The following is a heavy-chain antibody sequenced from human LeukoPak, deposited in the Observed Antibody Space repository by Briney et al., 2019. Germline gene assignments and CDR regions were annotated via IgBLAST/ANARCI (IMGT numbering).Heavy chain of an antibody. V-gene: IGHV1-24*01. D-gene: IGHD3-22*01. J-gene: IGHJ4*02. CDR2: FNREDDEA. CDR1: GYTLTDFS. Sequence: ASLTVSCNISGYTLTDFSMHWVRQAPGKGLEWMGGFNREDDEAIYAPHLQGRVTVTEDTSTDTAYMELSSLRSEDTAVYYCATLDSYYDNSGRPLVPDWGQGTLVTVSS. CDR3: ATLDSYYDNSGRPLVPD.